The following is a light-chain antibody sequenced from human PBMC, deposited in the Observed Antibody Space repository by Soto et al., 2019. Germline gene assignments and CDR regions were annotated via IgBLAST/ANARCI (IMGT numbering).Light chain of an antibody. Sequence: EIVLTQSRGTLSLSPGERATLSCRASQSVSSSCLAWYQQKPGQAPRLLIYGASISATDIPDRFSGSGSGSDFTLTISRLDPEDFAVYYCHKYVSSPLTFGGGTKVEIK. J-gene: IGKJ4*01. CDR2: GAS. CDR3: HKYVSSPLT. CDR1: QSVSSSC. V-gene: IGKV3-20*01.